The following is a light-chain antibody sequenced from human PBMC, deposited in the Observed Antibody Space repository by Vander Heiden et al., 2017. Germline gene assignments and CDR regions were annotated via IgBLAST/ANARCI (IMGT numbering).Light chain of an antibody. CDR1: QSISSY. J-gene: IGKJ3*01. CDR2: GAS. Sequence: DIQMTQSPSSLSASVGDRVTITCRPSQSISSYLNWYQHKPGKAPKLLIYGASSLQSGVPLRFSGSGSGTDFTLTISRLQPEDFATYYCQQSDNSPITFGHGTKVDF. CDR3: QQSDNSPIT. V-gene: IGKV1-39*01.